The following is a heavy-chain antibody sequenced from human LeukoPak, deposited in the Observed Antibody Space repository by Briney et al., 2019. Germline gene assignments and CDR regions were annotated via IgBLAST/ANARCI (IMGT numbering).Heavy chain of an antibody. CDR1: GESFSGYY. Sequence: PSETLSLTCAVYGESFSGYYWSWIRQPPGKGLEWIGEINHSGSTNYNPSLKSRVTISVDTSKNQFSLKLSSVTAADTAVYYCARNGWYPYYFDYWGQGTLVTVSS. J-gene: IGHJ4*02. CDR2: INHSGST. D-gene: IGHD6-19*01. CDR3: ARNGWYPYYFDY. V-gene: IGHV4-34*01.